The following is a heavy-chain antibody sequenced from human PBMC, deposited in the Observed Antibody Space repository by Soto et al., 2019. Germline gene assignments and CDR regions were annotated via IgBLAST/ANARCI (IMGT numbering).Heavy chain of an antibody. CDR3: AREVQVHTPAFVY. J-gene: IGHJ4*02. V-gene: IGHV1-69*19. D-gene: IGHD3-10*01. CDR2: ISPMFGAA. CDR1: GGTFNTYA. Sequence: QVQLVQSGAEMKKPGSSVKVSCQSSGGTFNTYAMNWVRQAPGQGPEWMGDISPMFGAANYAPKFQGRVTINADESTGKSYMQLSSFTSEDTALYFCAREVQVHTPAFVYWGQGTLVTVSS.